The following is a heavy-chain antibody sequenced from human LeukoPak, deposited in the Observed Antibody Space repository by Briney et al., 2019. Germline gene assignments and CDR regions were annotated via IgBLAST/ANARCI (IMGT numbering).Heavy chain of an antibody. Sequence: GGSLRLSCAASGFTFSRFIMTWVRQAPGKGLEWASYISSNGRTKYYADSVKGRFTISRDNAKNSLYLQMNSLRAEDTAVYYCARSSSWSYFDYWGQGTLVTVSS. CDR3: ARSSSWSYFDY. V-gene: IGHV3-48*01. J-gene: IGHJ4*02. D-gene: IGHD6-13*01. CDR2: ISSNGRTK. CDR1: GFTFSRFI.